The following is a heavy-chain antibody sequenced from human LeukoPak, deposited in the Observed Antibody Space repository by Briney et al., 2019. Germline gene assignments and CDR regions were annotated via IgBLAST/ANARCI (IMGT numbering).Heavy chain of an antibody. V-gene: IGHV1-69*13. CDR2: IIPIFGTA. Sequence: GASVKVSCKASGGTFSSYAISWVRQAPGQGLEWMGGIIPIFGTANYAQKFQGRVTITADESTSTAYMELSSLRSEDTAVYYCARGRDYGDSEYFQRWGQGTLVTVSS. CDR1: GGTFSSYA. D-gene: IGHD4-17*01. J-gene: IGHJ1*01. CDR3: ARGRDYGDSEYFQR.